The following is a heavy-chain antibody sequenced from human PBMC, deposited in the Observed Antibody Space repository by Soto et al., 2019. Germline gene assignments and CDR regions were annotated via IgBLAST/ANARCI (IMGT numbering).Heavy chain of an antibody. Sequence: ASVKVSCKASGYTFTNYGISWVRQAPGQGLEWMGWGSGYNGNTNYAQKLRGRVTMNTDTSTSKVYMELRTLRSDDTAVYYCARDEGSHGFDSWGQGTLVTVSS. CDR3: ARDEGSHGFDS. CDR2: GSGYNGNT. V-gene: IGHV1-18*04. CDR1: GYTFTNYG. J-gene: IGHJ4*02. D-gene: IGHD6-19*01.